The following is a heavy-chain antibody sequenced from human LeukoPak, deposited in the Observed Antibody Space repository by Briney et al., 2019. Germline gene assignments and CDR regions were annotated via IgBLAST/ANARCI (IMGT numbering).Heavy chain of an antibody. Sequence: SVKVSCKASGGTFGSYAISWVRQAPGQGLEWLGRIIPIFGTANYAQKSQGGVTITTDESTSTAYMELSSLRSEDTAVYYCARVMAVADDFDYWGQGTLVTVSS. J-gene: IGHJ4*02. CDR3: ARVMAVADDFDY. V-gene: IGHV1-69*05. CDR1: GGTFGSYA. CDR2: IIPIFGTA. D-gene: IGHD6-19*01.